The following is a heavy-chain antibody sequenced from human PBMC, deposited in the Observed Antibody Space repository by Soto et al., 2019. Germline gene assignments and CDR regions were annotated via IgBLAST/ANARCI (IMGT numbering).Heavy chain of an antibody. CDR3: ARENSGWPNWFDP. CDR2: ISGSGDIT. V-gene: IGHV3-23*01. D-gene: IGHD6-19*01. CDR1: GFTFSSYA. J-gene: IGHJ5*02. Sequence: GGSLRLSCAASGFTFSSYAINWVRQAPGKGLEWVSTISGSGDITYYADSVKGRFTISRDNSKNTLFLQMNSLTAEYTATYYCARENSGWPNWFDPWGQGTQVTVSS.